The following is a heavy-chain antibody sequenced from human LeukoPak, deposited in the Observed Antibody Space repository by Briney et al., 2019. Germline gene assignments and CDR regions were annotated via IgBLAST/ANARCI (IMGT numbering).Heavy chain of an antibody. CDR3: ARDLTQLALFDY. V-gene: IGHV3-33*01. J-gene: IGHJ4*02. Sequence: RGSLRLSCAASGFTFSNYGMHWVRQAPGKGLEWVAVIWYDGSNKYYADSVKGRFTLSRDNSKNTLFLQMNSLRPEDTAVYFCARDLTQLALFDYWGQGTLVTVSS. CDR1: GFTFSNYG. D-gene: IGHD6-13*01. CDR2: IWYDGSNK.